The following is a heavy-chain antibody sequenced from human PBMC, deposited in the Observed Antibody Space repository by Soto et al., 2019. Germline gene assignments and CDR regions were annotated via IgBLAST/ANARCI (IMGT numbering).Heavy chain of an antibody. J-gene: IGHJ6*02. D-gene: IGHD1-26*01. CDR2: IYYSGST. Sequence: LSLTCTVSGGSISSGGYYWSWIRQHPGKGLEWIGYIYYSGSTYYNPSLKSRVTISVDTSKNQFSLKLSSVTAADTAVYYCARAPRRKVGATNDYYYYYGMDVWGQGTTVTVSS. V-gene: IGHV4-31*02. CDR3: ARAPRRKVGATNDYYYYYGMDV. CDR1: GGSISSGGYY.